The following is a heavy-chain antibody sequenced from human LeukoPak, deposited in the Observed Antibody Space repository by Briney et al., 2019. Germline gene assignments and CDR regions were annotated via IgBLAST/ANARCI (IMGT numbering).Heavy chain of an antibody. CDR3: ARANSNYYYYYMDV. V-gene: IGHV4-38-2*02. CDR2: IYHSGST. CDR1: GYSISSGYY. Sequence: SETLSLTCTVSGYSISSGYYWGWIRQPPGKGLEWIGSIYHSGSTYYNPSLKSRVTMSVDTSKNQFSLKLSSVTAADTAVYYCARANSNYYYYYMDVWGKGTTVTVSS. J-gene: IGHJ6*03. D-gene: IGHD4-11*01.